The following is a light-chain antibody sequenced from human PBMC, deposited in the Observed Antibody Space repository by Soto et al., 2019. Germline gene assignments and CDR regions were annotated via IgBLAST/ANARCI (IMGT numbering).Light chain of an antibody. CDR1: QSVSNSY. V-gene: IGKV3-20*01. CDR2: GAS. Sequence: EIVLTQSPGTLSLSPGERATLSCRASQSVSNSYLAWYQQKPGQAPRLLIYGASNRATGIPDRFSGSGSGTDFTLTISRLEPEDFAVYSCQHYGASPVTFGQGTKLEIK. CDR3: QHYGASPVT. J-gene: IGKJ2*01.